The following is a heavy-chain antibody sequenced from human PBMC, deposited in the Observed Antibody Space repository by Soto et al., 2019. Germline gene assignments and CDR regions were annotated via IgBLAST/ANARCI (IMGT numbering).Heavy chain of an antibody. CDR3: AREPTRLGGMTTVTIYDFDY. CDR1: GCTFSSYS. D-gene: IGHD4-17*01. Sequence: EVQLVESGGGLVKPGGSLRLSCAASGCTFSSYSMNWVRQAPGQWLEWDSSISSSSSYIYYADSVKGRCTISRDNAKNSLYLQMNSLRAEDTAVYYFAREPTRLGGMTTVTIYDFDYWGKGTLVTVSS. CDR2: ISSSSSYI. J-gene: IGHJ4*02. V-gene: IGHV3-21*01.